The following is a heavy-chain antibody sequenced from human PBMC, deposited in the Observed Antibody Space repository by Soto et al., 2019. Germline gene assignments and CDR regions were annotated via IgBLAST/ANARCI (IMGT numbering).Heavy chain of an antibody. CDR2: IYYSGST. Sequence: SETLSLTCTVSGGSISSYYWSWIRQPPGKGLEWIGYIYYSGSTNYNPSLKSRVTISVDTSKNQFSLKLSSVTAADTAVYYCARRVKGSGSYIGGGYYYYYMDVWGKGTTVTVSS. D-gene: IGHD3-10*01. CDR1: GGSISSYY. J-gene: IGHJ6*03. CDR3: ARRVKGSGSYIGGGYYYYYMDV. V-gene: IGHV4-59*08.